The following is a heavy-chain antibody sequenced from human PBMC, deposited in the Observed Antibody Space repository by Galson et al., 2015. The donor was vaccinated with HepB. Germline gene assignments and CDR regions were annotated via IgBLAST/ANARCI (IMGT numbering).Heavy chain of an antibody. D-gene: IGHD4-11*01. V-gene: IGHV1-18*01. J-gene: IGHJ5*02. Sequence: SVKVSCKASGYIFTSYGITWVRQAPGQGLEWMGWVSTYNSNTKYAQKVQGRVTMTADTSTSTVYMELRSLRSDDTAVYYCARSLVTSNSDWFDPWGQGTLVTVSS. CDR1: GYIFTSYG. CDR2: VSTYNSNT. CDR3: ARSLVTSNSDWFDP.